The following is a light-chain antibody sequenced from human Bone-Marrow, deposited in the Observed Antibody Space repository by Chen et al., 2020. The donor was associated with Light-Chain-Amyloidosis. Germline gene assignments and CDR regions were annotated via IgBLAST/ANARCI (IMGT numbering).Light chain of an antibody. CDR3: QQYNNWPPYT. J-gene: IGKJ2*01. Sequence: EIVMTQSPATLSVSPGERATLSCRASQSVSSNLAWYQQKPGQAPRLLIYGTSTRATGIPARVSGSGSGTEFTLTLSSLQSEDFAVYYCQQYNNWPPYTFGQGTKLEIK. CDR1: QSVSSN. V-gene: IGKV3-15*01. CDR2: GTS.